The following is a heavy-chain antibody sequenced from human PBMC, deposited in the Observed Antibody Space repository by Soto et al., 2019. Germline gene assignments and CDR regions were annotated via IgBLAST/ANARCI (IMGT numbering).Heavy chain of an antibody. Sequence: ASVKVSCKASGYTFTSYGISWVRQVPGQGLEWMGWISAYNGNTNYAQKLQGRVTMTTDTSTRTAYMELRSLRSDDTAVYSCGREAISSSSFWYKGMDVWCRGTTVTVS. CDR3: GREAISSSSFWYKGMDV. CDR1: GYTFTSYG. D-gene: IGHD6-6*01. J-gene: IGHJ6*02. V-gene: IGHV1-18*04. CDR2: ISAYNGNT.